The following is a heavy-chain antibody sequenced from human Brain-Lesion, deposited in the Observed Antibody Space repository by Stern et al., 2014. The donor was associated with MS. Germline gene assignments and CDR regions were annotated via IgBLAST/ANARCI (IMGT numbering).Heavy chain of an antibody. Sequence: VQLVESGPGLVKPSETLSLTCTVSGGSISSSSYYWGWIRQPPGKGLEWIGSIYYRGSTYYNPSLKSRVTLSMDPPTNQFSLRLGSVTAADTAVYFCAKLWLGELPESPFDYWGQGTLVTVSS. CDR2: IYYRGST. CDR3: AKLWLGELPESPFDY. V-gene: IGHV4-39*01. CDR1: GGSISSSSYY. D-gene: IGHD3-10*01. J-gene: IGHJ4*02.